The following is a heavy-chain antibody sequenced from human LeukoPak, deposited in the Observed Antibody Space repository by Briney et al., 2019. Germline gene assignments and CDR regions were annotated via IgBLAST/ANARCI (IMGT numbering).Heavy chain of an antibody. CDR3: AKDISQWLVVGAFDY. D-gene: IGHD6-19*01. CDR1: GFTFDDYA. CDR2: ISGDGGST. J-gene: IGHJ4*02. Sequence: GGSLRLSCAASGFTFDDYAMHWVRQAPGKGLEWVSLISGDGGSTYYADSVKGRFTISRDNSKNSLYLQMNSLRTEDTALYYCAKDISQWLVVGAFDYWGQGTLVTVSS. V-gene: IGHV3-43*02.